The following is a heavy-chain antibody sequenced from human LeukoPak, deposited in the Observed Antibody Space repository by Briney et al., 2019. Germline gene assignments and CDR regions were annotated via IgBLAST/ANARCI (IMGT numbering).Heavy chain of an antibody. V-gene: IGHV3-15*07. CDR3: TALIEFGVSKY. CDR1: GFTFNNAW. D-gene: IGHD2-8*01. J-gene: IGHJ4*02. Sequence: GGSLRLSCAASGFTFNNAWMNWVRQAPGEGLEWVGRIKSKVDDETTDYAAPVKGRFTISRDDSKNTLYLQMNTLKTEDTAVYYCTALIEFGVSKYWGQGTLVTVSS. CDR2: IKSKVDDETT.